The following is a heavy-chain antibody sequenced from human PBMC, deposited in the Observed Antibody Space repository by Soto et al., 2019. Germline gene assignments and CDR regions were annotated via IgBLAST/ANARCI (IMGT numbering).Heavy chain of an antibody. CDR2: VSNGGSYT. V-gene: IGHV3-21*01. Sequence: EVQLVESGGGLVKPGESLRLACAGSGFSFRSYSFNWVRQAPGKGLEWVSSVSNGGSYTYYADSVKGRFTISRDNAENSAFLQMNSLRAEDTAVYYCSRDWDHMDAWGKGTTVTVS. CDR1: GFSFRSYS. CDR3: SRDWDHMDA. D-gene: IGHD1-26*01. J-gene: IGHJ6*03.